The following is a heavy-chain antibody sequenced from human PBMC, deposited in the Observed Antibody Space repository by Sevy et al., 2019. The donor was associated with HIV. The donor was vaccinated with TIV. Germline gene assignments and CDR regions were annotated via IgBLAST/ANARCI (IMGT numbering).Heavy chain of an antibody. J-gene: IGHJ4*02. Sequence: GGSLRLSCAASGFTFSSYWMSWVRQAPGKGLEWVANIKQDGSEKYYVDSVKGRFTISRDNAKNSLYLQMNSLRAEDTAVYYCAIVSAYYYDSSGHRDYWGQGTLVTVSS. CDR2: IKQDGSEK. V-gene: IGHV3-7*03. CDR3: AIVSAYYYDSSGHRDY. D-gene: IGHD3-22*01. CDR1: GFTFSSYW.